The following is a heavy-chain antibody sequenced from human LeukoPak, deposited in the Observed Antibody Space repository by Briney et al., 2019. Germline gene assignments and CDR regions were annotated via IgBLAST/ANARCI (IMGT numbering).Heavy chain of an antibody. Sequence: GESLKISCKGSGYSFTSYWIGWVRQMPGKGLEWMGIIYPGDSDTRYSPSFQGQVTISADKSISTAYLQWSSLKASDTAMYYCARLGQYCSGGSCYSNYFDYWGQGTLVTVSS. D-gene: IGHD2-15*01. CDR2: IYPGDSDT. V-gene: IGHV5-51*01. CDR1: GYSFTSYW. J-gene: IGHJ4*02. CDR3: ARLGQYCSGGSCYSNYFDY.